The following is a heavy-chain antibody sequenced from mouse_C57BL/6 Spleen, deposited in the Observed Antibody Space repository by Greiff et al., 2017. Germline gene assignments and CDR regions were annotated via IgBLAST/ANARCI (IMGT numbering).Heavy chain of an antibody. CDR3: ARVDDYEYYFDY. CDR2: IYPSDSET. CDR1: GYTFTSYW. J-gene: IGHJ2*01. D-gene: IGHD2-4*01. V-gene: IGHV1-61*01. Sequence: QVQLQQPGAELVRPGSSVKLSCKASGYTFTSYWMDWVKQRPGQGLEWIGNIYPSDSETHYNQKFKDKATLTVDKSSSTAFMQLSSLTSEDSAVYYCARVDDYEYYFDYWGQGTTLTVSS.